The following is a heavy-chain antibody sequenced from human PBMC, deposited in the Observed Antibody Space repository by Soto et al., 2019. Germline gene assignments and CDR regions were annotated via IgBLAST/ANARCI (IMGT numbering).Heavy chain of an antibody. J-gene: IGHJ6*03. CDR1: GGSISSSSYY. V-gene: IGHV4-39*01. Sequence: QLQLQESGPGLVKPSETLSLTCTVSGGSISSSSYYWGWIRQPPGKGLEWIGSIYYSGSTYYNPSLKSRVTISVDSSKNQFSLKLSSVTAADTAVYYCARLYRTDYDCWSGYWESYYYYYMDVWGKGTTVTVSS. CDR3: ARLYRTDYDCWSGYWESYYYYYMDV. CDR2: IYYSGST. D-gene: IGHD3-3*01.